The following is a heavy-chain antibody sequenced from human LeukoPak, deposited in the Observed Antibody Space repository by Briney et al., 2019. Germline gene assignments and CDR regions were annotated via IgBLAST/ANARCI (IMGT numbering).Heavy chain of an antibody. J-gene: IGHJ4*02. V-gene: IGHV4-34*01. D-gene: IGHD3-22*01. CDR3: ASAPNYYVSSGSDH. CDR1: GGSFSSYS. Sequence: SETLSLTCAVYGGSFSSYSWSWVRQPPGKGLEWIGESSHSGSPNYSPSLKSRVTMSLDTSRNQFTLRLNSVTAADTAVYYCASAPNYYVSSGSDHWGQGILVTVSS. CDR2: SSHSGSP.